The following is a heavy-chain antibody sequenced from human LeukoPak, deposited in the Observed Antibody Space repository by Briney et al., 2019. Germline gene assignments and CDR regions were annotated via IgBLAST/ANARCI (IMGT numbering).Heavy chain of an antibody. V-gene: IGHV4-59*01. CDR3: AGAPNQHYFDY. Sequence: SETLSLTCTVSSGSITSYYWKWIRQSPGKGLEYIGHIYYTGTAGYNPSLKSRVTMSLDTSKNQFSLRLMSVAASDTAVYFCAGAPNQHYFDYWGQGTLVAVSS. J-gene: IGHJ4*02. CDR1: SGSITSYY. CDR2: IYYTGTA.